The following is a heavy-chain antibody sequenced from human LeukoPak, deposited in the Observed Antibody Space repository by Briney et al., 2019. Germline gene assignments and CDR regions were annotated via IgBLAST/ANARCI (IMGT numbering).Heavy chain of an antibody. Sequence: RGESLKISCKGSGYSFTSYWIGWVRQMPGKGLEWMGIIYPGDSDTRYSPSFQGQVTISADKSISTAYLQWSSLKASDTAMYYCARHSVITSGVNVDSSGYPPPDYWGQGTLVTVSS. CDR2: IYPGDSDT. CDR3: ARHSVITSGVNVDSSGYPPPDY. CDR1: GYSFTSYW. J-gene: IGHJ4*02. D-gene: IGHD3-22*01. V-gene: IGHV5-51*01.